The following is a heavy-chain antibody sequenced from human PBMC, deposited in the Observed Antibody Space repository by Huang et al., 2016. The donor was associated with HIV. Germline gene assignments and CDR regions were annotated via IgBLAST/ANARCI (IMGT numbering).Heavy chain of an antibody. CDR3: ALDWLLSYYFDY. CDR1: GYTFTDYY. J-gene: IGHJ4*02. Sequence: QVQLVQSGAEVKKPGASVKVSCKASGYTFTDYYIHWVRQAPGQGLEWRGWIHPSSGGTNYAQKFQGRVTMTRDTSVSTAYMDLSRLRSDDTAMYYCALDWLLSYYFDYWGQGTLVTVSS. CDR2: IHPSSGGT. V-gene: IGHV1-2*02. D-gene: IGHD3-9*01.